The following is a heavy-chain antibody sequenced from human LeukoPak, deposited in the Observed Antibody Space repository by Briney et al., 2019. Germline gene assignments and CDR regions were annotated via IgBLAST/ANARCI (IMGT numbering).Heavy chain of an antibody. D-gene: IGHD3-9*01. CDR2: ISSDGRDT. V-gene: IGHV3-30*04. CDR3: ARDWLFDY. Sequence: GGSLRLSCAASGVTFSRYAMHLVRQAPGKGLEWVAAISSDGRDTFYTDSVKGRFTVSRDNSKNTLCLQMNSLTSEDTAVYYCARDWLFDYWGQGTLVTVSS. J-gene: IGHJ4*02. CDR1: GVTFSRYA.